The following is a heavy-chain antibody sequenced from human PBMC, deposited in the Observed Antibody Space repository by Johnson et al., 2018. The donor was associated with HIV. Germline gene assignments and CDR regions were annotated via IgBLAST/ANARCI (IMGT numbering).Heavy chain of an antibody. D-gene: IGHD6-13*01. CDR2: SWNSGSI. Sequence: VQLVESGGGLIQPGGSLRLSCAASGFTVSSNYMNWVRQAPGKGLAWVSGISWNSGSIGYADSVKGRFTIPRDNAKNSLYLQMNSLRAEDTAVYYCARDRGQYTDSSRGDIWGQGTMVTVSS. V-gene: IGHV3-48*04. CDR1: GFTVSSNY. CDR3: ARDRGQYTDSSRGDI. J-gene: IGHJ3*02.